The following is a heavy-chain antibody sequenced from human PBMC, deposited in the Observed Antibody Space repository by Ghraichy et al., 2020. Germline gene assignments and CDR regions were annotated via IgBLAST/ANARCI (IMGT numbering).Heavy chain of an antibody. CDR3: AKEITIFGVVIIRNFDY. D-gene: IGHD3-3*01. CDR1: GFTFSSYA. Sequence: GGSLRLSCAASGFTFSSYAMSWVRQAPGKGLEWVSAISGSGGSTYYADSVKGRFTISRDNSKNTLYLQMNSLRAEDTAVYYCAKEITIFGVVIIRNFDYWGQGTLVTVSS. J-gene: IGHJ4*02. V-gene: IGHV3-23*01. CDR2: ISGSGGST.